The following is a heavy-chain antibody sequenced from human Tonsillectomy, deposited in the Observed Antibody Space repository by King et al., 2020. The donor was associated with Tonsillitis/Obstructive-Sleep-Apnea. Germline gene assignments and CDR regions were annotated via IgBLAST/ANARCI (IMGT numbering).Heavy chain of an antibody. D-gene: IGHD5-12*01. CDR2: IYPGDSET. J-gene: IGHJ4*02. V-gene: IGHV5-51*01. Sequence: QLVQSGAEVKKPGESLKISCKGSGYSFTTYWIGWVRQMPGKGLEWMGIIYPGDSETRYSPSFQGQVTISADRSISTAYLQWSSLKAWDTAMYYCARSESSGYDMGYFFDYWGQGSLVTVAS. CDR3: ARSESSGYDMGYFFDY. CDR1: GYSFTTYW.